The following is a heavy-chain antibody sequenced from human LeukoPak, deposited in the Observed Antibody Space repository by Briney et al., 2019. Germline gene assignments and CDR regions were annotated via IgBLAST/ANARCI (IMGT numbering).Heavy chain of an antibody. Sequence: GGSLRLSCAASGFTFSSYWMSWVRQAPGKGLEWVANIKQDGSEKYYVDSVKGRFTISRDNAKNSLYLQMNSLRAEDTAVYYCARVGMVVAATGAHYYYYGMDVWGQGTTVTVSS. V-gene: IGHV3-7*01. CDR1: GFTFSSYW. J-gene: IGHJ6*02. CDR3: ARVGMVVAATGAHYYYYGMDV. CDR2: IKQDGSEK. D-gene: IGHD2-15*01.